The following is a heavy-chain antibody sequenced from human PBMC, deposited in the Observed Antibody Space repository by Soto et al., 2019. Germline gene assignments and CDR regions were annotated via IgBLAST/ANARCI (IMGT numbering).Heavy chain of an antibody. CDR3: ARVTPYDILTGYYMPLEYYYGMDV. D-gene: IGHD3-9*01. CDR1: GGSISNNTW. Sequence: SETLSLTCAVSGGSISNNTWWSWVRQPPGKGLEWIGEIYHSGSTNYNPSLKSRVTISVDTSKNQFSLKLSSVTAADTAVYYCARVTPYDILTGYYMPLEYYYGMDVWGQGTTVTVSS. V-gene: IGHV4-4*02. CDR2: IYHSGST. J-gene: IGHJ6*02.